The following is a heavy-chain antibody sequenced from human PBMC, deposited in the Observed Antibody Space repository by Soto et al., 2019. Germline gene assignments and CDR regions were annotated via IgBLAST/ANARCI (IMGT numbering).Heavy chain of an antibody. V-gene: IGHV3-23*01. CDR2: ISGSGGST. J-gene: IGHJ4*02. CDR3: ANQGAARLSGAGNDY. Sequence: EAQLLESGGGLVQPGGSLRLSCAASGFTFSSYAMSWVRQAPGKGLEWVSAISGSGGSTYYADSVKGRFTISRDNSKNTLYLQMNSLRAEDTAVYYCANQGAARLSGAGNDYWGQGTLVTVSS. D-gene: IGHD6-6*01. CDR1: GFTFSSYA.